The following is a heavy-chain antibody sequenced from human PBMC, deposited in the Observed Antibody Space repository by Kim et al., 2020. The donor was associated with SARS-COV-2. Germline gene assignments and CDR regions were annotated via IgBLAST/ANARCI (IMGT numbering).Heavy chain of an antibody. CDR3: ARERGDYGGHNWFDP. V-gene: IGHV1-69*13. J-gene: IGHJ5*02. D-gene: IGHD4-17*01. Sequence: SVKVSCRASGVTFSRFAISWVRQAPGQGLEWMGGIIPFFGTTNYAQKFQGRVTLTADESTTTAFMELRSLRSEDTALYYCARERGDYGGHNWFDPWGQGTLVTVSS. CDR1: GVTFSRFA. CDR2: IIPFFGTT.